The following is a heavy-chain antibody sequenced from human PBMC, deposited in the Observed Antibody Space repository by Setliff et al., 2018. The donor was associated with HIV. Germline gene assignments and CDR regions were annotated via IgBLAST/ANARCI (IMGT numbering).Heavy chain of an antibody. CDR2: MCHGGNNN. J-gene: IGHJ4*02. CDR1: GYSLSSDYY. Sequence: SETLSLTCAVSGYSLSSDYYWGWIRQPPGKGLEWIGNMCHGGNNNYYNPSLKSRVTISVDTSKNQFSLKLRSVTAADTAVYYCARDLRGTQSSDYWGQGTLVTVSS. D-gene: IGHD1-1*01. V-gene: IGHV4-38-2*02. CDR3: ARDLRGTQSSDY.